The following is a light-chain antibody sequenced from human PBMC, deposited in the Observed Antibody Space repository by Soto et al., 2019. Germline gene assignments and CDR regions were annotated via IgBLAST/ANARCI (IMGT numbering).Light chain of an antibody. CDR2: RAS. CDR3: QQYNSRPFT. Sequence: EIVMTQSPATLSVSPGEGATLSCRASQSVTTNLAWYQQKPGQPPRLLIYRASTRPTGIPVRFSGSGSGTDFTLTISSLQSEDFAVYYCQQYNSRPFTFGLGTKLEIK. V-gene: IGKV3-15*01. J-gene: IGKJ2*01. CDR1: QSVTTN.